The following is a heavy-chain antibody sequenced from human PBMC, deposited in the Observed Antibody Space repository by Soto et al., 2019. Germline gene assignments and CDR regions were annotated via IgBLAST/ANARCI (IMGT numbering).Heavy chain of an antibody. CDR1: GGSISSSNW. D-gene: IGHD6-13*01. V-gene: IGHV4-4*02. J-gene: IGHJ4*02. CDR3: ARAAMGGSSWPFDY. CDR2: IYHSGST. Sequence: QVQLQESGPGLVKPSGTLSLTCAVSGGSISSSNWWSWVRQPPGKGLEWIGAIYHSGSTNHNPSLKRRVTISVAKSKNQFSLKLNSVTAADTAVYYCARAAMGGSSWPFDYWGQGTLVTVSS.